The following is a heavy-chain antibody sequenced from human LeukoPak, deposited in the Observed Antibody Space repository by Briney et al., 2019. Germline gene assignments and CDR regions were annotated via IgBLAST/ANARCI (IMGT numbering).Heavy chain of an antibody. CDR3: ARGRGGHYCSSTSCLRGVRYFDY. CDR1: GGSISSGDSY. J-gene: IGHJ4*02. CDR2: IYYSGSS. V-gene: IGHV4-30-4*01. D-gene: IGHD2-2*01. Sequence: PSETLSLTCTVSGGSISSGDSYWSWIRQPPGKDLEWIGYIYYSGSSYYNPSLKSRVTISVDTSKNQFSLKLSSVTAADPAVYYCARGRGGHYCSSTSCLRGVRYFDYWGQGTLVTVSS.